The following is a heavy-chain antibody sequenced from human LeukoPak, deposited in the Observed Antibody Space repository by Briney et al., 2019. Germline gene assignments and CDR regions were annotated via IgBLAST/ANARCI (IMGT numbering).Heavy chain of an antibody. J-gene: IGHJ4*02. CDR2: VSGSGGNT. D-gene: IGHD5-18*01. Sequence: GGSLRFSCAPSGFTFRIFAMSWARQAPGKGLKWVSAVSGSGGNTYYAYSVKGRFTISSDNSKNTLYLQMNSLRAEDTAVYYCAKEAQFVAMVTDYWGQGTLVTVSS. V-gene: IGHV3-23*01. CDR1: GFTFRIFA. CDR3: AKEAQFVAMVTDY.